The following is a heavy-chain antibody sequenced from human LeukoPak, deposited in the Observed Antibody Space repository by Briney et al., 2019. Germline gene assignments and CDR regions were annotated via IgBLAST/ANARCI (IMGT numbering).Heavy chain of an antibody. V-gene: IGHV3-74*01. CDR1: GNYW. CDR2: INSDGSWT. CDR3: VNFYETY. Sequence: GESLRLSCVASGNYWMHWVRQAPGKGLVWVSHINSDGSWTSYADSVKGRFTISKDNAKNTVYLQMNSLRAEDTAVYYCVNFYETYWGRGTLVTVSS. D-gene: IGHD2/OR15-2a*01. J-gene: IGHJ4*02.